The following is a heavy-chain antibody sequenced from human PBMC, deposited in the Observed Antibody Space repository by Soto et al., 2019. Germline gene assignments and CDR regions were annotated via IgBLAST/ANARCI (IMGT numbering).Heavy chain of an antibody. D-gene: IGHD5-18*01. CDR3: AREPPHGDTARNYYYYGMDV. J-gene: IGHJ6*02. V-gene: IGHV4-30-4*01. CDR2: IYYSGST. Sequence: PSETLSLTCTVSGGSISSGDYYWSWIRQPPGKGLEWIGYIYYSGSTYYNPSLKSRVTISVDTSKNQFSLKLSSVTAADTAVYYCAREPPHGDTARNYYYYGMDVWGQGTTVTVSS. CDR1: GGSISSGDYY.